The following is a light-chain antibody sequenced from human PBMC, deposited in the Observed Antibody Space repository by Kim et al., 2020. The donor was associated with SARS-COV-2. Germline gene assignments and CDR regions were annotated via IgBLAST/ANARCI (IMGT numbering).Light chain of an antibody. CDR1: SSDVGAYNF. CDR3: SSYAGSSTLVV. J-gene: IGLJ2*01. V-gene: IGLV2-14*03. Sequence: QSVLTQPASVSGSPGQSITISCTGTSSDVGAYNFVSWYQQHPGRAPKLMIYDVGNRPSGVSNRFSGSKSGNTASLTISGLQAEDEADYYCSSYAGSSTLVVFGGGTKLTVL. CDR2: DVG.